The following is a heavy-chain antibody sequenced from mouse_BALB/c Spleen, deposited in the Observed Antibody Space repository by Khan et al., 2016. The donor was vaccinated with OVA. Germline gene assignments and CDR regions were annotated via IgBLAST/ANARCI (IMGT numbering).Heavy chain of an antibody. Sequence: QVRLQQSGTELVRPGVSVKISCKGSGYTFTDFAIHWVKQSHAKSLEWIGVISTYYGHPTYNQKFQDKATMTVDKSSSTAYMEFARLTSEDSAIYYCVRGSGNFRFAYWGQGTPVTVSA. CDR3: VRGSGNFRFAY. CDR1: GYTFTDFA. D-gene: IGHD1-3*01. V-gene: IGHV1S137*01. CDR2: ISTYYGHP. J-gene: IGHJ3*01.